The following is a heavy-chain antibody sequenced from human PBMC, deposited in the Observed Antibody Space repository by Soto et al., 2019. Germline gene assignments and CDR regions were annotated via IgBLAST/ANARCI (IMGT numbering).Heavy chain of an antibody. CDR3: ARENEQWVAADN. J-gene: IGHJ4*02. Sequence: ASVKVSCKASGYTFTGYYMHWVRQAPGQGLEWMGWINPNSGGTNYAQKFQGRFTISRDNAKNSLYLQMNSLRAEDTAVYYCARENEQWVAADNWGQGTLVTVSS. CDR1: GYTFTGYY. D-gene: IGHD6-19*01. CDR2: INPNSGGT. V-gene: IGHV1-2*02.